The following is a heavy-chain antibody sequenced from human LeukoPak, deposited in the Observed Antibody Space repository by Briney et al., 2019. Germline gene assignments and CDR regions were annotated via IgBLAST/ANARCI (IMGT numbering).Heavy chain of an antibody. D-gene: IGHD1-26*01. CDR3: ARHRVGGSYYAFFPSFDY. Sequence: PSETLSLTCAVYGGSFSGYYWSWIRQPPGKGLEWIGEINHSGSTNYNPSLKSRVTISVDTSKNQFSLKLSSVTAADTAVYYCARHRVGGSYYAFFPSFDYWGQGTLVTVSS. CDR2: INHSGST. V-gene: IGHV4-34*01. J-gene: IGHJ4*02. CDR1: GGSFSGYY.